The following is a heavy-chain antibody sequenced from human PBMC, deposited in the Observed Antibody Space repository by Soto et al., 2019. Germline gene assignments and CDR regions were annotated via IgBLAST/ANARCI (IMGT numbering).Heavy chain of an antibody. Sequence: SEPLSLTCTVSGGSISSSSYYWGWIRQPPGKGLEWIGSIYYSGSTYYNPSLKSRVTISVDTSKNQFSLKLSSVTAADTAVYYCARDYGGNPGDYYYYGMDVWGQGTTVT. CDR1: GGSISSSSYY. CDR3: ARDYGGNPGDYYYYGMDV. CDR2: IYYSGST. J-gene: IGHJ6*02. V-gene: IGHV4-39*02. D-gene: IGHD4-17*01.